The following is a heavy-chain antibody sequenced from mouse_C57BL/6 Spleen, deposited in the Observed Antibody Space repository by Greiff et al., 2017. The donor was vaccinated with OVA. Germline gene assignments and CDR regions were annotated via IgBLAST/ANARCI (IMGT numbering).Heavy chain of an antibody. CDR3: ARYGYEAAWFAY. J-gene: IGHJ3*01. D-gene: IGHD2-14*01. CDR1: GYTFTDYY. Sequence: EVQLQQSGPELVKPGASVKISCKASGYTFTDYYMNWVKQSHGKSLEWIGDINPNNGGTSYNQKFKGKATLTVDKSSSTAYMELRSLTSEDSAVYYCARYGYEAAWFAYWGQGTLVTVSA. V-gene: IGHV1-26*01. CDR2: INPNNGGT.